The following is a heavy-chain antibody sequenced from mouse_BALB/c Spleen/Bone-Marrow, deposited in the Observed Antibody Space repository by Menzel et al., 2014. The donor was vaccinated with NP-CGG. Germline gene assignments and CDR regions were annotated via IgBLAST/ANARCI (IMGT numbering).Heavy chain of an antibody. V-gene: IGHV5-6*02. CDR3: ARRRDYDYFDY. CDR2: ISSGGTYT. CDR1: GFTFSNYG. J-gene: IGHJ2*01. Sequence: EVKVVESGGDLVKPGGSLKLSCAASGFTFSNYGMSWVRQIPDKRLEWVATISSGGTYTFYPDSVKGRFTISRDNTKNTLTLQMTSLKSEDTAMYYCARRRDYDYFDYWGQGTLSQSPQ. D-gene: IGHD2-4*01.